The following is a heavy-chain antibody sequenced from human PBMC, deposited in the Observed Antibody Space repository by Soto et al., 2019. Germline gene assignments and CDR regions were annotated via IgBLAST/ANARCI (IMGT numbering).Heavy chain of an antibody. D-gene: IGHD3-22*01. CDR1: GFTFSSYA. J-gene: IGHJ4*02. Sequence: GGSLRLSXAASGFTFSSYAMSWVRQAPGKGLEWVSAISGSGGSTYCADSVKGRFTISRDNSKNTLYLQMNSLRAEDTAVYYCAKAPERITMIVVAPGWGQGTLVTVSS. CDR3: AKAPERITMIVVAPG. CDR2: ISGSGGST. V-gene: IGHV3-23*01.